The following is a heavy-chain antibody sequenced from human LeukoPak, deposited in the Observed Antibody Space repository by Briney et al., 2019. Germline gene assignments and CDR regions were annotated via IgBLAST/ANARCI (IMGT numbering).Heavy chain of an antibody. J-gene: IGHJ1*01. Sequence: PGGSLRLSCAASGFTFSDYYMSWVRQAPGKGLEWVSVIYSGGITYYADSVKGRFTISRDNSKNTLYLQMNSLRAEDTAVYYCAKDYGDYIRYFQHWGQGTLVTVSS. D-gene: IGHD4-17*01. V-gene: IGHV3-53*01. CDR2: IYSGGIT. CDR3: AKDYGDYIRYFQH. CDR1: GFTFSDYY.